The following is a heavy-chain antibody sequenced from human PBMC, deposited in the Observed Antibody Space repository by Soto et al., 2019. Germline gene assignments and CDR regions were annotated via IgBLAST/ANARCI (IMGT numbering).Heavy chain of an antibody. Sequence: SETLSLTCTVSGGSISSDDYYWSWIRQAPGRGLEWIGYIHSSGSIYYNPSLKSRATMSIDTAGNQFSLKVSSVTVADPAVYYCARDLDGLHDDTSGPFPRPGWGQGTLVTVSS. CDR2: IHSSGSI. V-gene: IGHV4-30-4*01. CDR1: GGSISSDDYY. J-gene: IGHJ1*01. D-gene: IGHD3-22*01. CDR3: ARDLDGLHDDTSGPFPRPG.